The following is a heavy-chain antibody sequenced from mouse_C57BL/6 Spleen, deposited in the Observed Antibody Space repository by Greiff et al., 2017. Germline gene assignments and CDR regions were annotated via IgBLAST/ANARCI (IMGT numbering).Heavy chain of an antibody. D-gene: IGHD4-1*01. CDR3: AKNGGGTYAMDY. J-gene: IGHJ4*01. V-gene: IGHV2-5*01. Sequence: QVQLQQSGPGLVQPSQSLSITCTVSGFSLTSYGVHWVRQSPGKGLELLGVIWRCGSTDYPAAFMSRLSITKDNSKSQVFFKMNSLQADDTAIYYCAKNGGGTYAMDYWGQGTSVTVSS. CDR2: IWRCGST. CDR1: GFSLTSYG.